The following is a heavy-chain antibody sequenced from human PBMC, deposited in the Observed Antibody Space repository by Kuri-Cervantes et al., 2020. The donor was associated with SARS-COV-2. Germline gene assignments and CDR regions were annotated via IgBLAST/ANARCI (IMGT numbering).Heavy chain of an antibody. CDR1: GGTFSSYA. D-gene: IGHD2-2*01. J-gene: IGHJ3*02. CDR3: ARDMRGDCSSTSCYRDAFEI. CDR2: IIPIFGKA. V-gene: IGHV1-69*05. Sequence: SVKVSCKASGGTFSSYAISWVRQAPGQGREWMGGIIPIFGKANYAQKFQGRVTITTDESTSTAYMELSSLRCEDTAVYYCARDMRGDCSSTSCYRDAFEIWGQGTMVTVSS.